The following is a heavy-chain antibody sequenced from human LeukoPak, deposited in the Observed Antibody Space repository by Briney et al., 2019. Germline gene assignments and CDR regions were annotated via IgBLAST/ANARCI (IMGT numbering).Heavy chain of an antibody. D-gene: IGHD3-22*01. CDR1: GESSFSSYY. J-gene: IGHJ4*02. V-gene: IGHV4-34*01. CDR2: INHSGYT. Sequence: SETLSLTCAVYGESSFSSYYWSWIRQTPGGALEWIGEINHSGYTNYNPSLKSRVTLSIDTSKNQFSLRLNSVTAADTAVYYCSRQVVGNDYWGQGTLATVSS. CDR3: SRQVVGNDY.